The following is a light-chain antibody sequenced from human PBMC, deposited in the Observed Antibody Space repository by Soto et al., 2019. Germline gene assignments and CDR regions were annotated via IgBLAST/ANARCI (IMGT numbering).Light chain of an antibody. CDR1: SSDVGAYNY. CDR3: RSYTSSSTLV. Sequence: QSALTQPASVSGSPGQSITISCTGTSSDVGAYNYVSWYQQHPGKAPKLMICDVSNRPSGVSNRFSGSKSGNTASLTISGLQAEDEADYYCRSYTSSSTLVFGTGTKPTVL. CDR2: DVS. J-gene: IGLJ1*01. V-gene: IGLV2-14*01.